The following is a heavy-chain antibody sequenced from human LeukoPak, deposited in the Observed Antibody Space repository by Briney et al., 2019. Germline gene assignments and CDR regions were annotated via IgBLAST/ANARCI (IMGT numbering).Heavy chain of an antibody. J-gene: IGHJ6*04. CDR3: ARLPYGSGYWLHREGRDV. D-gene: IGHD3-10*01. V-gene: IGHV4-34*01. Sequence: SETLSLTCAVYGGSFSGYYWSWVRQPPEKGLEWIGEINHSGSTNYNPSLKSRVTISVDTSKNQFSLELTSVTAADTAVYYCARLPYGSGYWLHREGRDVWGKGTTVTISS. CDR1: GGSFSGYY. CDR2: INHSGST.